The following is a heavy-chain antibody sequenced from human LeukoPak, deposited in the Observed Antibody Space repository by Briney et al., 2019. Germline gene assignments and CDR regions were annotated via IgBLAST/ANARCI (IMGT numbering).Heavy chain of an antibody. J-gene: IGHJ1*01. CDR1: GFTFSSYA. CDR2: ISGSGGST. CDR3: AKVIVGATRAEYFQH. Sequence: GGSLRLSCAASGFTFSSYAMSWVRQAPGKGLEWVSAISGSGGSTYYADSVKGRFTISRDNSKNTLYLQMSSLRAEDTAVYYCAKVIVGATRAEYFQHWGQGTLVTVSS. V-gene: IGHV3-23*01. D-gene: IGHD1-26*01.